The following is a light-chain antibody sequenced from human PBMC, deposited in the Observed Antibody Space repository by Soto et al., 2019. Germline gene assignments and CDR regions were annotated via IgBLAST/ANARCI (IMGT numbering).Light chain of an antibody. CDR2: DAS. CDR1: QGIGSA. V-gene: IGKV1-13*02. J-gene: IGKJ4*01. CDR3: QNFRSSAIS. Sequence: DRVTITCQASQGIGSALAWYQLKPGAAPTLLIYDASTLESGVPSRFSGSRSGADFTLTISSLQPEDFATYYCQNFRSSAISFGGGTKVDIK.